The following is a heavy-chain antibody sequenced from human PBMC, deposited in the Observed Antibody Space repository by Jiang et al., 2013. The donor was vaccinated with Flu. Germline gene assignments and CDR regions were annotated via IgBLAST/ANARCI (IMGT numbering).Heavy chain of an antibody. CDR3: VKETQSGSGGGRRT. D-gene: IGHD1-26*01. J-gene: IGHJ4*02. CDR1: GFTFSNYG. V-gene: IGHV3-30*02. CDR2: IQYDGSLQ. Sequence: VQLVESGGGVVQPGGSLRLSCAASGFTFSNYGMHWVRQAPGKGLEWVAFIQYDGSLQYNEDSVNGRFTVSRDNSKNTLYLEMNSLRPEDAAVYYCVKETQSGSGGGRRTWGQGTLVTVSS.